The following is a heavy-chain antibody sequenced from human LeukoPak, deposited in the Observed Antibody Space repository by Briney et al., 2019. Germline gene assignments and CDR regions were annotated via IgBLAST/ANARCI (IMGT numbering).Heavy chain of an antibody. J-gene: IGHJ4*02. V-gene: IGHV5-51*01. CDR1: GYTFTSYW. CDR2: IYPGDSDT. CDR3: ARRLMYYYDSSGYDVAFDI. D-gene: IGHD3-22*01. Sequence: GESLKISCKGSGYTFTSYWIGWVRQMPGKGLGWMGIIYPGDSDTTYSPSFQGQVTISADKSITTAYLQWSSLKASDTAIYYCARRLMYYYDSSGYDVAFDIWGQGTQVTVSS.